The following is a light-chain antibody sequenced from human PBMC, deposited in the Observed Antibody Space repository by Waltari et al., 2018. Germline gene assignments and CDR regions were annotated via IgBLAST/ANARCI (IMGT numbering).Light chain of an antibody. Sequence: EIVMTQSPATLSVSPGERSTLSCRASQSVSSDLAWYQQKLGQAPRLLIYGASTRATGIPVRFSGSGSGTEFTLSISSLQSEDFAVYYCQQYNNWPPLTFGGGTKVEIK. J-gene: IGKJ4*01. V-gene: IGKV3-15*01. CDR1: QSVSSD. CDR2: GAS. CDR3: QQYNNWPPLT.